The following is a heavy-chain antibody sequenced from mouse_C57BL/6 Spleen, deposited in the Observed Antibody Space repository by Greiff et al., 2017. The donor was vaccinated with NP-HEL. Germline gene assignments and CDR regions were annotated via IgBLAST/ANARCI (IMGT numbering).Heavy chain of an antibody. CDR1: GFTFSDYG. J-gene: IGHJ3*01. V-gene: IGHV5-17*01. D-gene: IGHD2-4*01. CDR3: ARNYDYARAWFAY. Sequence: DVQLVESGGGLVKPGGSLKLSCAASGFTFSDYGMHWVRQAPEKGLEWVAYISSGSSTIYYADTVKGRFTISRDNAMNTLFLQMTSLRSEDTAMYYCARNYDYARAWFAYWGQGALVTVSA. CDR2: ISSGSSTI.